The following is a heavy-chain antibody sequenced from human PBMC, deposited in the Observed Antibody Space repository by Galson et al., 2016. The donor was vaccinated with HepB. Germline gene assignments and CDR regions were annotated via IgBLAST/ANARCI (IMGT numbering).Heavy chain of an antibody. V-gene: IGHV3-23*01. CDR2: IDDKDDTT. CDR3: AKGGDSDN. Sequence: SLRLSCAASGFTFSSSSMSWVRQAPGKGLEWVSSIDDKDDTTYYADSVKGRFTISRDSSKNILSLQMNSLRADDTAVYYCAKGGDSDNWGQGTLVTVPS. D-gene: IGHD2-21*02. J-gene: IGHJ4*02. CDR1: GFTFSSSS.